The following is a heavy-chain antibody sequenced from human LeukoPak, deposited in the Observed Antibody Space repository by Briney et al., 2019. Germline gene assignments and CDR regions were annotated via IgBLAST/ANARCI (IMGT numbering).Heavy chain of an antibody. V-gene: IGHV3-48*01. CDR2: ISSRSSAI. CDR1: VFTFSSYV. J-gene: IGHJ4*02. Sequence: GGSLRLSFAAPVFTFSSYVMNSVPQAPAKVLELVSYISSRSSAIYYADSVKGGFSIYRDNAKNSLYLQMNNLRVEDTGVYYCARTFDGGDWGQGTLVTVSS. CDR3: ARTFDGGD. D-gene: IGHD2/OR15-2a*01.